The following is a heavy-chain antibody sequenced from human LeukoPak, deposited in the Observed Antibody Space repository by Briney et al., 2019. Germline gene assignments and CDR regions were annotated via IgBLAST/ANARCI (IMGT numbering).Heavy chain of an antibody. J-gene: IGHJ5*02. CDR3: ARLTPGKNWFDP. CDR1: GYSINSAYY. Sequence: SETLSLTCAVSGYSINSAYYWGWIRQPPGKGLEWIGSMYHSGITYYNPPLKSRVTISVDTSKNQFSLKLNSVTAADTAVYYCARLTPGKNWFDPWGQGTLVTVS. D-gene: IGHD3-10*01. CDR2: MYHSGIT. V-gene: IGHV4-38-2*01.